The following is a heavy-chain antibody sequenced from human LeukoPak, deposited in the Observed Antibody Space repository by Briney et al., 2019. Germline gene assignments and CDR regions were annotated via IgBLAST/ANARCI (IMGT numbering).Heavy chain of an antibody. CDR3: AKDRGIISDY. V-gene: IGHV3-23*01. CDR2: ISGSGGST. J-gene: IGHJ4*02. Sequence: ALRLSCAASGFTFSSYGMSWVRQAPGKGLEWVPAISGSGGSTYYAVSVKGRFTISRDNSKNTLYLQMNSLRAEDTAVYYCAKDRGIISDYWGQGILVTVSS. D-gene: IGHD3-10*01. CDR1: GFTFSSYG.